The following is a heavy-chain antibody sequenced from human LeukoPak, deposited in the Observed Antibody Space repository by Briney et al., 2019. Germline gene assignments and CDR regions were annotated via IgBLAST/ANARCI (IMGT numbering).Heavy chain of an antibody. V-gene: IGHV3-7*02. Sequence: GGSLRLSCTASGFTFSSYWMSWGRQAPGKGLEWVANIQQDGSEQYYVDSVKGRFTISRDNAKNSLYLQMNSLRAEDTALYYCVRNYGGYSHWGQGTLVTVSS. CDR1: GFTFSSYW. D-gene: IGHD4-23*01. J-gene: IGHJ4*02. CDR3: VRNYGGYSH. CDR2: IQQDGSEQ.